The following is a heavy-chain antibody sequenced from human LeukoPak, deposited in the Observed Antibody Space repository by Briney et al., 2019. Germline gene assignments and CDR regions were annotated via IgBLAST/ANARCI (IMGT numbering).Heavy chain of an antibody. CDR3: ARGAGWWGS. J-gene: IGHJ5*02. CDR1: GASFSTYY. Sequence: SETLSLTCAVHGASFSTYYWSWLRQPPGKGLEWIGEINHSGRTHYNPSLKSRVTISLDASKNQFSLKLTSVTAADTAVYYCARGAGWWGSWGQGTLVTVSS. V-gene: IGHV4-34*01. CDR2: INHSGRT. D-gene: IGHD2-15*01.